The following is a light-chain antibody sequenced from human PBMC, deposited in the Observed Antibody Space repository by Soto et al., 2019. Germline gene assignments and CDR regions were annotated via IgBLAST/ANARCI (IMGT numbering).Light chain of an antibody. CDR3: SSYTSSNVV. J-gene: IGLJ2*01. CDR2: EVS. V-gene: IGLV2-14*01. CDR1: SSDVGGYNY. Sequence: QSVLTQPASVSGSPGQSITISCTGTSSDVGGYNYVSWYQQHPGKAPKLMIYEVSNRPSGVSNRFSGSKSGNTASLTISGLQAEDEADDYCSSYTSSNVVFGGGTKLTVL.